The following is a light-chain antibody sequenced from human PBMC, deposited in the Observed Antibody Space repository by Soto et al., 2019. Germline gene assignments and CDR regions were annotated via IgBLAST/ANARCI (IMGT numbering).Light chain of an antibody. J-gene: IGKJ5*01. CDR3: QHYETYPIT. V-gene: IGKV1-5*01. Sequence: DIRMTQSPSTLSASVGDRVTITCRASQSISNWLAWYQQKPGKAPKLLIYDASSLESGVPSRFSGSASGTEFTLTISSLQHDDFATYYCQHYETYPITFGQGTRLEI. CDR1: QSISNW. CDR2: DAS.